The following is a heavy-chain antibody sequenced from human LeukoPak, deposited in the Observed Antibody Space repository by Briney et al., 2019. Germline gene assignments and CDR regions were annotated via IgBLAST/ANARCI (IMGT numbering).Heavy chain of an antibody. CDR2: IYYSGST. CDR1: GGSISSGGYY. J-gene: IGHJ4*02. D-gene: IGHD7-27*01. V-gene: IGHV4-31*03. CDR3: ARVGPNWGFKENFDF. Sequence: SETLSLTCTVSGGSISSGGYYWSWIRQHPGKGLEWIGYIYYSGSTYYNPSLKSRVIMSIDTSKNHFSLKLTSVTAADTAVYYCARVGPNWGFKENFDFWGQGTLVTVSS.